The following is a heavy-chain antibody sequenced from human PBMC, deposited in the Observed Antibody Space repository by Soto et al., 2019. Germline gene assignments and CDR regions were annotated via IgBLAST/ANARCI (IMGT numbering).Heavy chain of an antibody. D-gene: IGHD3-10*01. J-gene: IGHJ4*02. Sequence: ASVKVFCKASGYTFTSYDIYWVRQATGQGLEWMGWMNPNTGNSGYAQKFQGRVTMTEDTSADTAYMELSSLRSDDTAVYYCGIPGATGHLDYWGQGSRVTVSS. CDR1: GYTFTSYD. V-gene: IGHV1-8*01. CDR3: GIPGATGHLDY. CDR2: MNPNTGNS.